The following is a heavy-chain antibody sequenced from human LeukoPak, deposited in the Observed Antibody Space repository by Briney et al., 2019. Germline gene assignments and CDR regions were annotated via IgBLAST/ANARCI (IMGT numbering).Heavy chain of an antibody. CDR1: GFNFRAYG. Sequence: AGGSLRLSCAVSGFNFRAYGLNWVRQAPGKGLEWVAGISNTGDTTYYADSVKGRFTISRDNSENTVDLQMNSLRAEDTAIYYCSKDQILFGRYFARFSAFDLWGQGTMVIVSS. J-gene: IGHJ3*01. CDR3: SKDQILFGRYFARFSAFDL. CDR2: ISNTGDTT. V-gene: IGHV3-23*01. D-gene: IGHD3-9*01.